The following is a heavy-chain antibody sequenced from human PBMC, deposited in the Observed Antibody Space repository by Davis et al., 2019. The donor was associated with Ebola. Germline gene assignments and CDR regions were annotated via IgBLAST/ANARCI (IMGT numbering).Heavy chain of an antibody. Sequence: HSQTLSLTCAISGDSVFGKNGAWNWIRQSPSRGLEWLGRTYYTSKWHNDYGESVKSRINISPDTAKNQFSLHLNSVTPEDTAVYYCARGWLRSGLDVWGKGAAVIVSS. V-gene: IGHV6-1*01. CDR2: TYYTSKWHN. J-gene: IGHJ6*04. D-gene: IGHD5-12*01. CDR1: GDSVFGKNGA. CDR3: ARGWLRSGLDV.